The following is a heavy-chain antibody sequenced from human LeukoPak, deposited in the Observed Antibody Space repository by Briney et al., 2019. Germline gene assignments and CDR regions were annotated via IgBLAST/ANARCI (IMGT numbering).Heavy chain of an antibody. CDR2: ISAYNGNT. V-gene: IGHV1-18*01. CDR1: GYTFTNYG. Sequence: ASVKASCKAAGYTFTNYGISWVRQAPGPGLEWMGWISAYNGNTHYAQNLQGRVTMTTDTSTSTAYMEPKSLRSDDTAVYYCARETSQKGAHYMDVWGKGTTVTISS. J-gene: IGHJ6*03. CDR3: ARETSQKGAHYMDV. D-gene: IGHD3-16*01.